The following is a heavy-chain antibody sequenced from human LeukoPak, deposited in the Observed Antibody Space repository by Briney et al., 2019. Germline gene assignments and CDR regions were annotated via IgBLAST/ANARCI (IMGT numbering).Heavy chain of an antibody. CDR2: ISGSGGST. D-gene: IGHD3-16*02. Sequence: GGSLRLSCAASGFTFSSYAMSWVRQAPGKGLEWVSAISGSGGSTYYADSVKGRFTISRDNSKNMLYLQMNSLRAEDTAVYYCAKAAGYDYVWGSYRYGDAFDIWGQGTMVTVSS. V-gene: IGHV3-23*01. J-gene: IGHJ3*02. CDR1: GFTFSSYA. CDR3: AKAAGYDYVWGSYRYGDAFDI.